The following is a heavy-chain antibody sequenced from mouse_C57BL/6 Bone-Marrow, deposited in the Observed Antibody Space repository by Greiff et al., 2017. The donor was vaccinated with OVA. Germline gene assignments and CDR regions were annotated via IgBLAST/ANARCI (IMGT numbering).Heavy chain of an antibody. J-gene: IGHJ2*01. CDR2: IDPSDSET. CDR1: GYTFTSYW. V-gene: IGHV1-52*01. Sequence: QVQLQQPGAELVRPGSSVKLSCKASGYTFTSYWMHWVKQRPIQGLEWIGNIDPSDSETHYNQKFKDKATLTVDKSSSTAYMQLSSLTSEDSAVYYCARKGENLYYSNFYFDYWGQGTTLTVSS. CDR3: ARKGENLYYSNFYFDY. D-gene: IGHD2-5*01.